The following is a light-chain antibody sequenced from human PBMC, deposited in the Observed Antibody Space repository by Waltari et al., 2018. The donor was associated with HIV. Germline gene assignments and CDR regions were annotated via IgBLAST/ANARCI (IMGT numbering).Light chain of an antibody. CDR1: NFHIWAGYD. Sequence: QSVLTQPPSVSGTPGPRITISFTGPNFHIWAGYDVPWFQQVPGAAPKLRIQGSSLRPSGVPDRFSGSKSGTSASLAITGLQAEDEADYYCQSYDISLSVWLFGGGTRLTVL. V-gene: IGLV1-40*01. CDR2: GSS. J-gene: IGLJ3*02. CDR3: QSYDISLSVWL.